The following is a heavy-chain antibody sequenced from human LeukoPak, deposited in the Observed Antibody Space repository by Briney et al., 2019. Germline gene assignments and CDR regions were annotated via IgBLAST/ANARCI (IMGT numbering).Heavy chain of an antibody. CDR2: IKQDGSEK. V-gene: IGHV3-7*01. D-gene: IGHD6-19*01. CDR3: ARDSQESSGWYPYIPHYYYYMDV. J-gene: IGHJ6*03. CDR1: GFTFSSYW. Sequence: GGSLRLSCAASGFTFSSYWMSWVRQAPGKGLEWVANIKQDGSEKYYVDSVKGRFTISRDNAKNSLYLQMNSLRAEDTAVYYCARDSQESSGWYPYIPHYYYYMDVWGKGTTVTVSS.